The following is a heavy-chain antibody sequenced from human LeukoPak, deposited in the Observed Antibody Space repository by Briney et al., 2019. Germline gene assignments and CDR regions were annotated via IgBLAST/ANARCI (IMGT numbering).Heavy chain of an antibody. CDR1: GYTFTSYY. V-gene: IGHV1-46*01. Sequence: ASVKVSCKASGYTFTSYYMHWVRQAPGQGLEWMGILNHSGSSTSYAQKFQGRVTMTRDTSISTAYMELSRLRSDDTAVYYCARSEMATITFDYWGQGTLVTVSS. D-gene: IGHD5-24*01. CDR2: LNHSGSST. J-gene: IGHJ4*02. CDR3: ARSEMATITFDY.